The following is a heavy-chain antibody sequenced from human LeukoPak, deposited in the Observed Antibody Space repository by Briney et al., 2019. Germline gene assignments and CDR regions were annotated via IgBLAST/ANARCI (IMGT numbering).Heavy chain of an antibody. V-gene: IGHV3-7*01. CDR1: GFTFSNDW. Sequence: GSLRLPCAASGFTFSNDWMCWVRQAPGKGLEWVANINQDESKRYYADSVKGRFTISRDNAKNSLYLQMSSLTAEDTAIYYCARDHAYRADYWGQGTLVTVSS. J-gene: IGHJ4*02. CDR3: ARDHAYRADY. D-gene: IGHD2-2*01. CDR2: INQDESKR.